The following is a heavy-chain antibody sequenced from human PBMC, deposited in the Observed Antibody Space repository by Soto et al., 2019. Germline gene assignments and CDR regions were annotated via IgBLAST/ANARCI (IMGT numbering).Heavy chain of an antibody. CDR1: GLAFSSYG. V-gene: IGHV3-33*01. Sequence: QVQLVESGGGVVQPGRSLRLSCAASGLAFSSYGMNWVRQAPGKGLKWVAVIWSDGSNKYYADSVKGRFTISRDNSKNTLYLQMNSLRVEDTAVYYCASAAGAYDNWGQGTLVTVSS. J-gene: IGHJ4*02. D-gene: IGHD1-26*01. CDR3: ASAAGAYDN. CDR2: IWSDGSNK.